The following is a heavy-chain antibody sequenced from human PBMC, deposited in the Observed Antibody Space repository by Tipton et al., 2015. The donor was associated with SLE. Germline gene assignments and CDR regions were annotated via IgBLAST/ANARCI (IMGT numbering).Heavy chain of an antibody. CDR1: GGSISSGGYY. J-gene: IGHJ4*02. D-gene: IGHD4-17*01. CDR3: AGDPSYGVAY. V-gene: IGHV4-61*02. CDR2: IYTSGST. Sequence: TLSLTCTVSGGSISSGGYYWSWLRQHPGKGLEWIGRIYTSGSTNYNPSPQSRVTISVDTSKNQFSLKLSSVTAADTAVYYCAGDPSYGVAYWGQGTLVSVSS.